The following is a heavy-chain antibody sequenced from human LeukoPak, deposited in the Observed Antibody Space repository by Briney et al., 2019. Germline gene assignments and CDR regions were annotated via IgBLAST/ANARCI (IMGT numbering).Heavy chain of an antibody. Sequence: PGRSLRLSCAASGFPFSSYAIHWVRQAPGKGLEWVAVISYDGSNKYYADSVKGRFTISRDNSNNTLYLQMNSLRTEDTAVYYCARGPGVSTTEGFIMDAFDIWGQGTLVTVSS. D-gene: IGHD5/OR15-5a*01. CDR3: ARGPGVSTTEGFIMDAFDI. J-gene: IGHJ3*02. V-gene: IGHV3-30*04. CDR1: GFPFSSYA. CDR2: ISYDGSNK.